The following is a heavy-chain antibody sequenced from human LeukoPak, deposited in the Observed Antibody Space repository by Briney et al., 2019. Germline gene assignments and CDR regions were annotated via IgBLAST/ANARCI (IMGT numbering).Heavy chain of an antibody. CDR1: GASIISYY. V-gene: IGHV4-59*01. D-gene: IGHD6-19*01. CDR3: ARGRTDAAVAGNFDY. Sequence: SETLSLTCTVSGASIISYYWSWIRQPPGKGLEWIGYIYYSGGANYNPSLKGRATVSLDTSRNQFFLNLASVAAADSAVYYRARGRTDAAVAGNFDYWGQGTLVTVSS. J-gene: IGHJ4*02. CDR2: IYYSGGA.